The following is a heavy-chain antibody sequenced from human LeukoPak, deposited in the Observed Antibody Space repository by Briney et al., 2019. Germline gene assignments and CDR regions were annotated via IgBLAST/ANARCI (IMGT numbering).Heavy chain of an antibody. Sequence: NPSETLSLTCAVYGGSFSGYYWSWIRQPPGKGLEWIGQINHSGSTNYNPSLKSRVTISVDTSKNQFSLKLSSVTAADTAVYYCARALGYCSGGSCYQPDYWGQGILVTVSS. CDR1: GGSFSGYY. D-gene: IGHD2-15*01. V-gene: IGHV4-34*01. CDR2: INHSGST. J-gene: IGHJ4*02. CDR3: ARALGYCSGGSCYQPDY.